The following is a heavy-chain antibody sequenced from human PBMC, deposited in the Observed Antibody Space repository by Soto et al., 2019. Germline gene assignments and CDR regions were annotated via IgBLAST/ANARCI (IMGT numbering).Heavy chain of an antibody. CDR2: IIPILGIA. J-gene: IGHJ4*02. Sequence: QVQLVQPGAEVKKPGSSVKVSCKASGGTFSSYTISWVRQAPGQGLEWMGRIIPILGIANYAQKFQGRVTITADKSTSTAYMELSSLRSEDTAVXYCARDPSAGDSAGYWGQGTLVTVSS. CDR1: GGTFSSYT. V-gene: IGHV1-69*08. CDR3: ARDPSAGDSAGY. D-gene: IGHD2-21*01.